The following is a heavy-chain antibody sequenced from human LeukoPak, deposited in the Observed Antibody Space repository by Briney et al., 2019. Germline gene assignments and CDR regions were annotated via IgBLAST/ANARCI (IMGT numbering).Heavy chain of an antibody. CDR3: ARTSSGWYDFYFDY. CDR2: ISAYNGNT. D-gene: IGHD6-19*01. Sequence: ASVKVSCKASGYTFTSYGISWVRQAPGQGLEWMGWISAYNGNTNYAQKLQGRVTMTTDTSTSTAYMELRSLRSDDAAVYYCARTSSGWYDFYFDYWGQGTLVTVSS. V-gene: IGHV1-18*01. CDR1: GYTFTSYG. J-gene: IGHJ4*02.